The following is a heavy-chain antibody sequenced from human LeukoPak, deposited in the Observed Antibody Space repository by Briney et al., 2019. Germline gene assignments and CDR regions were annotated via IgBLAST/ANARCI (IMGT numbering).Heavy chain of an antibody. V-gene: IGHV3-30*18. CDR1: GFTFSSYG. CDR3: AKDHVIGFGGLLVDY. D-gene: IGHD3-10*01. J-gene: IGHJ4*02. Sequence: GRSLRLSCAASGFTFSSYGMHWVRQAPGKGLEWVAVISYDGSNKYYADSVKGRFTISRDNSKNTLYLQMNSLRAEDTAVYYCAKDHVIGFGGLLVDYWGQGTLATVSS. CDR2: ISYDGSNK.